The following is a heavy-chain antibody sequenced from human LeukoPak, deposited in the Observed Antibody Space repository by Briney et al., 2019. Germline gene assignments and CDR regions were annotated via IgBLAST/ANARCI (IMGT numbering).Heavy chain of an antibody. CDR3: ATGGSASQGTGYFDY. CDR1: GYTFTGYY. V-gene: IGHV1-2*02. J-gene: IGHJ4*02. CDR2: INPNSGGT. D-gene: IGHD3-16*01. Sequence: ASVKVSCKASGYTFTGYYMHWVRQAPGQGLEWMGWINPNSGGTNYAQKFQGRVTMTRDTSISTAYMELSRLRSDDMAVYYCATGGSASQGTGYFDYWGQGTLVTVSS.